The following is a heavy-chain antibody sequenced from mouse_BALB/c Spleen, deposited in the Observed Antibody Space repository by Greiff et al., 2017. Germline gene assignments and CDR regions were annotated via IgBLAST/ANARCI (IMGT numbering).Heavy chain of an antibody. CDR1: GFTFSDYY. D-gene: IGHD2-3*01. Sequence: EVKVVESGGGLVKPGGSLKLSCAASGFTFSDYYMYWVRQTPEKRLEWVATISDGGSYTYYPDSVKGRFTISRDNAKNNLYLQMSSLKSEDTAMYYCARDRGGYWGYCDVWGAGTTVTVSS. CDR2: ISDGGSYT. J-gene: IGHJ1*01. V-gene: IGHV5-4*02. CDR3: ARDRGGYWGYCDV.